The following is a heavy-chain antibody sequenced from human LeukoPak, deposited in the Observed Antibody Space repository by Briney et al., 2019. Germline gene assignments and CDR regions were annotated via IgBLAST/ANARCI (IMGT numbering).Heavy chain of an antibody. Sequence: ASVKVSCKASGYTFTSYAMHWVRQAPGQRLEWMGWINAGNGNTKHSQKFQGRVTITRDTSASTAYMELSSLRSEDTAVYYCARDREAAAGTLDYWGQGTLVTVSS. D-gene: IGHD6-13*01. V-gene: IGHV1-3*01. J-gene: IGHJ4*02. CDR1: GYTFTSYA. CDR3: ARDREAAAGTLDY. CDR2: INAGNGNT.